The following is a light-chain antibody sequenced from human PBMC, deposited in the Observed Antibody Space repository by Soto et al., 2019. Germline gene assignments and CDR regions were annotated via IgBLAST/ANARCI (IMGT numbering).Light chain of an antibody. CDR2: LAS. CDR3: QQYYTAWT. V-gene: IGKV4-1*01. CDR1: QNLLYSSNNKIY. J-gene: IGKJ1*01. Sequence: DIVMTQSPESLALSLGERATINCRSSQNLLYSSNNKIYLSWYQQKRGQPPRLLFYLASTRESGVPERFSTSASGTDFTLTISSLQAEDVAVYYCQQYYTAWTFGQGTRVEL.